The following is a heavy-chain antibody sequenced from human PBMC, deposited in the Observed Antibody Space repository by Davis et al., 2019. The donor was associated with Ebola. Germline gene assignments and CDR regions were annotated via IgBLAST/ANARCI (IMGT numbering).Heavy chain of an antibody. J-gene: IGHJ3*02. CDR1: GGSFSGYY. Sequence: MPSETLSLTCAVYGGSFSGYYWSWIRQPPGKGLEWIGSIYYSGSTYYNPSLKSRVTISVDTSKNQFSLKLSSVTAADTAVYYCAKAAMVGLHDAFDIWGQGTMVTVSS. D-gene: IGHD5-18*01. V-gene: IGHV4-34*01. CDR3: AKAAMVGLHDAFDI. CDR2: IYYSGST.